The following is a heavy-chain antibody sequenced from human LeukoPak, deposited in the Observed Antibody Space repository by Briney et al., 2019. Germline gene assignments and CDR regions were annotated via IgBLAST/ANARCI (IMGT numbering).Heavy chain of an antibody. V-gene: IGHV5-51*01. CDR1: GYSFTTYW. J-gene: IGHJ3*02. Sequence: GESLKISCKGSGYSFTTYWIGWVRQMPGKGLEWMGIIYPGDSDTRYSPSFQGQVTFSADKSISTAYLQWSSLKASDTAMYYCALGYCSGGNCYDAFAIWGQGTMVTVSS. CDR3: ALGYCSGGNCYDAFAI. CDR2: IYPGDSDT. D-gene: IGHD2-15*01.